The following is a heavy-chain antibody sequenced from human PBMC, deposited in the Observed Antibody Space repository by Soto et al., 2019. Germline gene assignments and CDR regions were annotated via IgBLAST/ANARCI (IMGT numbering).Heavy chain of an antibody. J-gene: IGHJ5*02. CDR2: INPSGGST. Sequence: ASVKVSCKASGYTFTSYYMHWVRQAPGQGLEWMGIINPSGGSTSYAQKFQGRVTMTRDTSTSTVYMELSSLRSEDTAVYYCARDYYDSSGTPWNWFDHWGQGTLVTVSS. CDR3: ARDYYDSSGTPWNWFDH. V-gene: IGHV1-46*01. D-gene: IGHD3-22*01. CDR1: GYTFTSYY.